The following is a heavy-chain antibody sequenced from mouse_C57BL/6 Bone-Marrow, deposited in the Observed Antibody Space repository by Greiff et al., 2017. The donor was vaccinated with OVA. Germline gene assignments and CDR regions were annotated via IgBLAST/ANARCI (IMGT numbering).Heavy chain of an antibody. J-gene: IGHJ3*01. D-gene: IGHD4-1*01. Sequence: QQSCKASGYTFTSYWMHWVKQRPGQGLEWIGEIDPSDSYTNYNQKFKGKSTLTVDKSSSTAYMQLSSLTSEDSAVYYCARNWPSWFAYWGQGTLVTVSA. CDR3: ARNWPSWFAY. CDR2: IDPSDSYT. CDR1: GYTFTSYW. V-gene: IGHV1-69*01.